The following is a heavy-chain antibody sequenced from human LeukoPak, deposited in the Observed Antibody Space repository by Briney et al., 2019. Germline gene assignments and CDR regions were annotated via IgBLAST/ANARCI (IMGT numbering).Heavy chain of an antibody. CDR1: GYTFTGYY. J-gene: IGHJ4*02. CDR2: INPNSGGT. D-gene: IGHD3-10*01. CDR3: ASALTKIYGSGSYVSEY. Sequence: ASVKVSCKASGYTFTGYYMHWVRQAPGQGLEWMGWINPNSGGTNYAQKFQGWVTMTRDTSISTAYMELSRLRSDDTAVYYCASALTKIYGSGSYVSEYWGQGTLVTVSS. V-gene: IGHV1-2*04.